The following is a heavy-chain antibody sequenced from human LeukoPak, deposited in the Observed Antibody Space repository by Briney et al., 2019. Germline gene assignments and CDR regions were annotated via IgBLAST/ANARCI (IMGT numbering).Heavy chain of an antibody. CDR2: ISSSDSTI. V-gene: IGHV3-48*03. CDR1: GFTFSSYE. Sequence: GGSLRLSCAASGFTFSSYEMNWVRQAPGKGLEWVSYISSSDSTIYYADSVKGRFTISRDNAKNSLYLQMNSLRAEDTAVYYCVRDAGTRLKYSYGYGDYWGQGSLVTVSS. J-gene: IGHJ4*02. CDR3: VRDAGTRLKYSYGYGDY. D-gene: IGHD5-18*01.